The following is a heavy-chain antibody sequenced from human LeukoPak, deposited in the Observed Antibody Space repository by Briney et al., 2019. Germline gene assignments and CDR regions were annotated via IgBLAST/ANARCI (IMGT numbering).Heavy chain of an antibody. CDR1: GGSFSGYL. CDR2: INHSGST. V-gene: IGHV4-34*01. Sequence: SETLSLTCTVSGGSFSGYLWSWIRQPPGKGLEWIGEINHSGSTNYNPSLKSRVTISVDTSKNQFSLKLSSVTAADTAVYYCARGPSEMIVVVTTFDYWGQGTLVTVSS. J-gene: IGHJ4*02. D-gene: IGHD3-22*01. CDR3: ARGPSEMIVVVTTFDY.